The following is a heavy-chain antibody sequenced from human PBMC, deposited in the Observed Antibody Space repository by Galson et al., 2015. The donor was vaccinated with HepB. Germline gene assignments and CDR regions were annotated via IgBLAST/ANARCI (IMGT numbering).Heavy chain of an antibody. V-gene: IGHV3-48*03. CDR2: ISATGTTI. Sequence: SLRLSCAASGFTFSSYNMNWVRQAPGKGLEWISFISATGTTIYYADSVKDRFTISRDKAKTSLYLQMDSLGAEDTALYYCVREAVAIFGVGNRFDPWGQGTLATVSS. D-gene: IGHD3-3*01. CDR1: GFTFSSYN. CDR3: VREAVAIFGVGNRFDP. J-gene: IGHJ5*02.